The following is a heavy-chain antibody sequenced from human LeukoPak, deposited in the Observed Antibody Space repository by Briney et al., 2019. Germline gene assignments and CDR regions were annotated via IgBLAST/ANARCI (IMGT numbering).Heavy chain of an antibody. CDR1: GGSVSSGSYY. D-gene: IGHD4-23*01. CDR3: ARAATVVTNLDY. CDR2: IYYSGST. J-gene: IGHJ4*02. V-gene: IGHV4-61*01. Sequence: SETLSLTCTVSGGSVSSGSYYWSWIRQPPGKGLEWIGYIYYSGSTNYNPSLKSRVTISVDTSKNQFSLKLSSVTAADTAVYYCARAATVVTNLDYWGQGTLVTVSS.